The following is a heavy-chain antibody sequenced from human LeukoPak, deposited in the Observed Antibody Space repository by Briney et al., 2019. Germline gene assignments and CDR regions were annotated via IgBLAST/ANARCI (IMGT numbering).Heavy chain of an antibody. CDR2: IKQDGSKE. Sequence: GGSLRLSCAASGLTFSSYWMSWVRQVPGKGLEWVADIKQDGSKEYYVDSVKGRFKVSRDNAKNSLFLQMNNLRAEDSAVYYCAALWDGGYWGQGTLVTVSS. J-gene: IGHJ4*02. D-gene: IGHD3-16*01. CDR1: GLTFSSYW. V-gene: IGHV3-7*01. CDR3: AALWDGGY.